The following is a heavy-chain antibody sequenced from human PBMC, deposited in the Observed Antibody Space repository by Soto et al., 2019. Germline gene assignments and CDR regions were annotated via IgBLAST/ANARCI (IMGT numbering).Heavy chain of an antibody. J-gene: IGHJ4*02. Sequence: EVQLVESGGGLVKPGGSLRLSCTASGFTFSSYNMNWVRQAPGKGLEWVSSISSSSNYIYYADSMKGRFTISRDNAKNSLYLQMNCLRAEDTAVYYCARENAYGDPNSFDYWGQGTLVTVSS. D-gene: IGHD4-17*01. CDR3: ARENAYGDPNSFDY. CDR1: GFTFSSYN. CDR2: ISSSSNYI. V-gene: IGHV3-21*02.